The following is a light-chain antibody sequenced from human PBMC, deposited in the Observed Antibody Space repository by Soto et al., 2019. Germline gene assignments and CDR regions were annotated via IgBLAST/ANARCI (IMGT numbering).Light chain of an antibody. Sequence: IQMTQSPSTLSGSVGDGGSITFRASHGISSYLAWYQQKPGKAPKLLIYAASTLQSGVPLRFSGSGSGTSFTLTISSLQPEDFATYYCQQLLSYPITFGQGTRLEIK. CDR2: AAS. J-gene: IGKJ5*01. CDR3: QQLLSYPIT. V-gene: IGKV1-9*01. CDR1: HGISSY.